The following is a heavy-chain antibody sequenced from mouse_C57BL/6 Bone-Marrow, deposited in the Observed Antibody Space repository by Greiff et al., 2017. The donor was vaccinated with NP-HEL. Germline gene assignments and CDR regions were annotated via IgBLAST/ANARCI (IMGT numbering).Heavy chain of an antibody. Sequence: EVKVVESGAELVKPGASVKLSCTASGFNIKDYYMHWVKQRPEQGLEWIGRIDPEDGATKYARKVQGKATITADTSSNTAYLQLSSLTSGDTAVYCFGGRDYYAMDYWGRGTSVTVSS. D-gene: IGHD3-3*01. J-gene: IGHJ4*01. V-gene: IGHV14-2*01. CDR2: IDPEDGAT. CDR3: GGRDYYAMDY. CDR1: GFNIKDYY.